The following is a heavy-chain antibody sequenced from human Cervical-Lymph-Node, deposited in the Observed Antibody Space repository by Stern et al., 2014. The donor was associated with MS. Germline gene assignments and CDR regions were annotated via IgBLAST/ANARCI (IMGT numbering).Heavy chain of an antibody. CDR1: GGSISSGGYS. D-gene: IGHD4-17*01. CDR2: IYHSGST. CDR3: ARSSTVTPNAFDI. J-gene: IGHJ3*02. V-gene: IGHV4-30-2*01. Sequence: MQLVEYGSGLVKPSQTLSLTCAVSGGSISSGGYSWSWLRQPPGKGLEWIGYIYHSGSTYYNPSLQSRVTISVDKTKNHYSLKLGSVTAADTAVYYCARSSTVTPNAFDIWGQGTMVTVSS.